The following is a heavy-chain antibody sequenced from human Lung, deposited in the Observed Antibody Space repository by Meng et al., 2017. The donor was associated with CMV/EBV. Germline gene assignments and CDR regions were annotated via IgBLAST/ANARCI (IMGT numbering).Heavy chain of an antibody. CDR2: IYYSGST. Sequence: GSXRLXCTVSGGSISSSSYYWGWIRQPPGKGLEWIGSIYYSGSTYYNPSLKSRVTISVDTSKNQFSLKLSSVTAADTAVYYCARGVIASNYYYYGMDVWGQGXTVTFSS. V-gene: IGHV4-39*07. D-gene: IGHD2/OR15-2a*01. J-gene: IGHJ6*02. CDR1: GGSISSSSYY. CDR3: ARGVIASNYYYYGMDV.